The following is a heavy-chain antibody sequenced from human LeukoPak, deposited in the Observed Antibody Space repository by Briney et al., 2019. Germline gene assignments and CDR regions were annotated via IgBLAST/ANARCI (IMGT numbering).Heavy chain of an antibody. D-gene: IGHD2-2*01. CDR1: GYTFTSYD. CDR2: IIPMLGTP. Sequence: ASVKVSCTASGYTFTSYDISWVRDAPGQGLEWMGGIIPMLGTPNYAQKFQGRVTITADKSTSTAYMDLSSLRSEDTAVYYCASGTTDIVVVPATLRNYYFDYWGQGTLVTVSS. J-gene: IGHJ4*02. CDR3: ASGTTDIVVVPATLRNYYFDY. V-gene: IGHV1-69*06.